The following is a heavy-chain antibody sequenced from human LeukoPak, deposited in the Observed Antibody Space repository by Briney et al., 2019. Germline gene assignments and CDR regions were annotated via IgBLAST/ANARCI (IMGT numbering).Heavy chain of an antibody. V-gene: IGHV4-61*01. CDR1: GGSFSSGSYC. D-gene: IGHD6-19*01. Sequence: PSGTLSLTCAVSGGSFSSGSYCWGWVRQPPGTGREWIGYIDYSGSTNDNPSRKSRVTISVDTSKNQLSLKMSSVTAADTAVYYCERVPIAVAFGFYYHGMDVWGKGTTVTVSS. J-gene: IGHJ6*04. CDR3: ERVPIAVAFGFYYHGMDV. CDR2: IDYSGST.